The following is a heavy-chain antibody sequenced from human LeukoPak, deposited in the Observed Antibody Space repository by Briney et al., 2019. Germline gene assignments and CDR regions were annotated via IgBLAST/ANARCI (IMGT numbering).Heavy chain of an antibody. CDR1: GYTFTSSS. CDR2: INPYNGNT. D-gene: IGHD6-19*01. V-gene: IGHV1-18*01. Sequence: ASVKVSCKASGYTFTSSSINWVRQAPGQGLEWLGWINPYNGNTDYSRKIQGRVTMTRDTSTSTAYMELRSLRSDDTAFYYCVRDTGYGSGWYPGYYWGQGTLVTVSA. J-gene: IGHJ4*02. CDR3: VRDTGYGSGWYPGYY.